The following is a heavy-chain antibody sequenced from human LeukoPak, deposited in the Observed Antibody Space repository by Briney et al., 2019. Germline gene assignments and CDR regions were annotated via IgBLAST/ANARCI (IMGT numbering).Heavy chain of an antibody. CDR3: AKERPQTTSFDY. CDR1: GFTFSTYR. V-gene: IGHV3-23*01. Sequence: GGSLRLSCAASGFTFSTYRMNWVRQAPGKGLEWVSTISGSGANTYYADSVKGRFTISRDNSRNTLYLQMNSLRAEDTAIYYCAKERPQTTSFDYWGQGTLVTVSS. CDR2: ISGSGANT. J-gene: IGHJ4*02. D-gene: IGHD2/OR15-2a*01.